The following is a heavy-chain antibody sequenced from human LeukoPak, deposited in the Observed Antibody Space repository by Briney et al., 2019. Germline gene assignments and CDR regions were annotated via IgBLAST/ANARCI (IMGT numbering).Heavy chain of an antibody. V-gene: IGHV3-23*01. J-gene: IGHJ6*03. CDR3: AKVCPSITVDYYYYMDV. Sequence: QPGGSLRLSCATSGFSISSYAMSWVRQAPGKGLEWVAIVSGSGTGTYYADSVKGRFTVSRDFFTSTLYLEMTSLRADDTAVYYCAKVCPSITVDYYYYMDVWGKGTTVTVSS. D-gene: IGHD4-11*01. CDR2: VSGSGTGT. CDR1: GFSISSYA.